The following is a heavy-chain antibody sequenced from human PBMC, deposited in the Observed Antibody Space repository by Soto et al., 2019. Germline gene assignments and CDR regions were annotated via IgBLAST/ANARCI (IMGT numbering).Heavy chain of an antibody. CDR2: INSDGSRT. CDR1: GFTFSSYC. V-gene: IGHV3-74*01. Sequence: GGSLRLSCAASGFTFSSYCMHWVRQAPGKGLVWVSRINSDGSRTSYADSVKGRFTISRDNTKNTLYLQMNSLRAEDTAVYYCARDRSSSFYYYYGMDVWGQGTTVTVSS. D-gene: IGHD6-6*01. J-gene: IGHJ6*02. CDR3: ARDRSSSFYYYYGMDV.